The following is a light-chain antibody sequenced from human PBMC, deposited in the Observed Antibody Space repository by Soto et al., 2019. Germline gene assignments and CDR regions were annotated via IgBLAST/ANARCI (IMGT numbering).Light chain of an antibody. Sequence: EIVMTQSPATLSVSPGERATLSCRASQSVSSNFAWYQQQPAQAPRLLIYGASTRATGIPARFSGSGSGTEFTLTLSSLQSEDFAVYYCQQRVHFGQGTRLEI. CDR1: QSVSSN. V-gene: IGKV3-15*01. CDR2: GAS. J-gene: IGKJ5*01. CDR3: QQRVH.